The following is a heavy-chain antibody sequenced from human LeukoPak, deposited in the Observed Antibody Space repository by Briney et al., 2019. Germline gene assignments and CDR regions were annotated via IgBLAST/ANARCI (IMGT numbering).Heavy chain of an antibody. CDR3: ARHLAYCGGDCYPDYFDY. D-gene: IGHD2-21*02. CDR1: GGSISSYY. J-gene: IGHJ4*02. Sequence: SETLSLTCTVSGGSISSYYWSWIRQPPGKGLEGIGYNYYSGSTNYNPSLKSRVTISVDTSKNQFSLKLSSVTAADTAVYYCARHLAYCGGDCYPDYFDYWGQGTLVTVSS. V-gene: IGHV4-59*08. CDR2: NYYSGST.